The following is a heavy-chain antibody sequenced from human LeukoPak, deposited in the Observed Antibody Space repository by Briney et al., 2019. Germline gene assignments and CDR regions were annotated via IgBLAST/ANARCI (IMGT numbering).Heavy chain of an antibody. J-gene: IGHJ5*02. V-gene: IGHV4-38-2*02. D-gene: IGHD6-13*01. CDR3: ARDKVWQQLVPNWFDP. CDR1: GGSISSGYY. CDR2: IYHSGST. Sequence: SETLSLTCTVSGGSISSGYYWGWIRQPPGKGLEWIGSIYHSGSTYYNPSLKSRVTISVDTSKNQFSLKLSSVTAADTAVYYCARDKVWQQLVPNWFDPWGQGTLVTVSS.